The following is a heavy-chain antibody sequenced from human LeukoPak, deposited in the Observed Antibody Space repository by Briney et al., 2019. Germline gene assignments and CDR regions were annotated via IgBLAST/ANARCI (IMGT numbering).Heavy chain of an antibody. D-gene: IGHD2-2*01. CDR2: TRNKANSYIT. J-gene: IGHJ3*02. V-gene: IGHV3-72*01. CDR3: ARVRYCSSTTCRGAFDI. Sequence: GGSLRLSCAASGFTFSDHYMDWVRQAPGKGLEWVGRTRNKANSYITEYAASVKGRFTISRADSESSLYLQMNSLKTEDTAVYYCARVRYCSSTTCRGAFDIWGQGTMVTVSS. CDR1: GFTFSDHY.